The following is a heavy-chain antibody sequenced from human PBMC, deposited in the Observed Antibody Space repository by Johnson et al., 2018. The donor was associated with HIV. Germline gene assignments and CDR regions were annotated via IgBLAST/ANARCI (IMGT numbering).Heavy chain of an antibody. CDR2: ISLAGSNK. CDR1: IFTFSNYA. Sequence: QVQLVESGGGVVQPGRSLRLSCAASIFTFSNYAMHCVRQAPGKGLEWVSVISLAGSNKYYADSVKGRFTISRDTSKNTLYLQRNSLRAEDTAVYYCVRVWSGESGAFDIWGQGTMVTVSS. V-gene: IGHV3-30*04. D-gene: IGHD3-3*01. J-gene: IGHJ3*02. CDR3: VRVWSGESGAFDI.